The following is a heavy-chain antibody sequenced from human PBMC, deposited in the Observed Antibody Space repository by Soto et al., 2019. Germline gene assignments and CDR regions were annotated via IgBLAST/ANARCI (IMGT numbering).Heavy chain of an antibody. Sequence: SLRLSCAASGFTFSSYGMHWVRQAPGKGLEWVAVISYDGSNKYYADSVKGRFTISRDNSKNTLYLQMNSLRAEDTAVYYCATLGGYSSWFDPWGQGTLVTVSS. V-gene: IGHV3-30*03. CDR2: ISYDGSNK. D-gene: IGHD2-21*01. CDR1: GFTFSSYG. J-gene: IGHJ5*02. CDR3: ATLGGYSSWFDP.